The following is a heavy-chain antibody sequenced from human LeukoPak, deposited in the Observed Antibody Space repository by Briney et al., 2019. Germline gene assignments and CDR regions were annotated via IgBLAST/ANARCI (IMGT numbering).Heavy chain of an antibody. D-gene: IGHD6-19*01. V-gene: IGHV3-30*18. CDR2: ISYDGSNK. Sequence: PAGSLRLSCAASGFTFSSSGMHWVRQAPAQGLEWVSVISYDGSNKYYADSVKGRFTISRYNSKITLYLQTNSLRAEDTAVYYCSKGKQWLVRGCFDHWGQGTLVTVSS. J-gene: IGHJ1*01. CDR1: GFTFSSSG. CDR3: SKGKQWLVRGCFDH.